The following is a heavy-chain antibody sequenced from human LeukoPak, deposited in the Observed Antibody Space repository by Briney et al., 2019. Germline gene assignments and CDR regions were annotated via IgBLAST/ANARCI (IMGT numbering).Heavy chain of an antibody. CDR2: IYPGDSDT. V-gene: IGHV5-51*01. CDR3: ARRLISAAADYFDY. CDR1: GYSFTSYW. J-gene: IGHJ4*02. Sequence: GESPKISCKGSGYSFTSYWIGWVRQMPGKGLEWMGIIYPGDSDTRYSPSFQGQVTISADKSISTAYLQWSSLKASDTATYYCARRLISAAADYFDYWGQGTLVTVSS. D-gene: IGHD6-13*01.